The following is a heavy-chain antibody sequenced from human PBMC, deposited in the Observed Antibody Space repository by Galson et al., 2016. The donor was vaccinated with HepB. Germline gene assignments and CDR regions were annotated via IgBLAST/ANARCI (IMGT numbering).Heavy chain of an antibody. V-gene: IGHV4-39*01. CDR1: GDSISSSYY. Sequence: SETLSLTCTVSGDSISSSYYWVWIRQPPGKGLEWIRSMHYSGSIYSNPSLKSRVTVSLDTSKNQVSLKLTSVTAADTAVYYCARSGTTHGLVVRYYYIDVWGKGTTVTVSS. J-gene: IGHJ6*03. CDR3: ARSGTTHGLVVRYYYIDV. CDR2: MHYSGSI. D-gene: IGHD1-1*01.